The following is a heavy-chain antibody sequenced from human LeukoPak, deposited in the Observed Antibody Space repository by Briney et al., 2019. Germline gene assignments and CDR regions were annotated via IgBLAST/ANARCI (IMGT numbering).Heavy chain of an antibody. Sequence: ASVKVSCKASGYTFTSYYMHWVRLAPGQGLEWMGTFNPSGNSTSYAQKFQGRVTLTRDTSTSTVYMELSSLRSEDTAVYYCATSAFDYWGQGTLVTVPS. CDR1: GYTFTSYY. CDR3: ATSAFDY. D-gene: IGHD2-15*01. CDR2: FNPSGNST. V-gene: IGHV1-46*01. J-gene: IGHJ4*02.